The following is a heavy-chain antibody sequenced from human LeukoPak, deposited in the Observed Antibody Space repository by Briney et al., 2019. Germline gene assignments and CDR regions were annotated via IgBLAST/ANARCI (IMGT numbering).Heavy chain of an antibody. D-gene: IGHD5-12*01. V-gene: IGHV2-5*02. J-gene: IGHJ4*02. CDR1: GFSLSTSGEG. CDR2: IYWDDDK. Sequence: SGPTLVNPTQTLTLTCTFSGFSLSTSGEGVGWIRQPPGKALEWLALIYWDDDKRYSPSLKSRLTITKDTSKNQVVLTMTNMDPVDTAAYYCASSGATYHYLDYWGQGTLVTVSS. CDR3: ASSGATYHYLDY.